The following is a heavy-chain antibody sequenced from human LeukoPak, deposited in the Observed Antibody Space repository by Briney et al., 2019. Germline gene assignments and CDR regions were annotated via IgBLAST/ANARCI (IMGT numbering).Heavy chain of an antibody. D-gene: IGHD3-10*01. Sequence: GGSLRLSCAASGFTFSGSTMHWVRQASGKGLEWVGRIRSKANNYATAYAASVKGRFTISRDDSKNTAYLQMNSLKTEDTAVYYCTRRPGLDRPDYYGSGSYYHDAFDIWGQGTMVTVSS. CDR2: IRSKANNYAT. CDR3: TRRPGLDRPDYYGSGSYYHDAFDI. CDR1: GFTFSGST. J-gene: IGHJ3*02. V-gene: IGHV3-73*01.